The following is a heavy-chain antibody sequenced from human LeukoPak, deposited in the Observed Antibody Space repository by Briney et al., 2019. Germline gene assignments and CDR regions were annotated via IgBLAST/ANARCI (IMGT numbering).Heavy chain of an antibody. CDR3: ARGRKGSGWYLTKLYYFDY. Sequence: ASVKVSCKASGYTFTGYYMHWVRQAPGQGLEWMGWINPNSGGTNYAQKFQGWVTMTRDTSISTAYMELSRLRSDDTAVYYCARGRKGSGWYLTKLYYFDYWGQGTLVTVSS. V-gene: IGHV1-2*04. CDR2: INPNSGGT. J-gene: IGHJ4*02. CDR1: GYTFTGYY. D-gene: IGHD6-19*01.